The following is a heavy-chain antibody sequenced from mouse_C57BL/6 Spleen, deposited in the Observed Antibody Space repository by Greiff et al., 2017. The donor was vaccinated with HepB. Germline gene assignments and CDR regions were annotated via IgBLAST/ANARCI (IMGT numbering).Heavy chain of an antibody. D-gene: IGHD4-1*01. Sequence: QVQLQQSGPELVKPGASVKISCKASGYAFSSSWMNWVKQRPGQGLEWIGRIYPGDGDTNYNGKFKGKATLTADKSSSTAYMQLSSLTSEDSAVYFCARSPILTSFDYWGQGTTLTVSS. CDR1: GYAFSSSW. J-gene: IGHJ2*01. V-gene: IGHV1-82*01. CDR2: IYPGDGDT. CDR3: ARSPILTSFDY.